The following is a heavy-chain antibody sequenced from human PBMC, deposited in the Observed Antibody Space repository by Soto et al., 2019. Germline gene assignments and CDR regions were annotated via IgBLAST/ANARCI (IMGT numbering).Heavy chain of an antibody. Sequence: QVQLVQSGAAVKKPGSSVKVSCKASGGSFSSYAFTWVRLAPGQGLECMGGIVPIFATPNYAQKLQGRVTITADRSTNTVYMELSSLTSEDTALYLCAREGRGRHFDYWGQGTLVTVSS. CDR1: GGSFSSYA. CDR2: IVPIFATP. CDR3: AREGRGRHFDY. D-gene: IGHD5-12*01. V-gene: IGHV1-69*14. J-gene: IGHJ4*02.